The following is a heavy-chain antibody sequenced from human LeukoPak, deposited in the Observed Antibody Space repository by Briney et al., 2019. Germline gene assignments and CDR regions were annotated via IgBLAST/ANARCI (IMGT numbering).Heavy chain of an antibody. CDR1: GGSISSYY. D-gene: IGHD4-11*01. Sequence: SETLSLTCTVSGGSISSYYWSWIRQHPGKGLEWIGYIYYSGSTNYNPSLKSRVTISVDTSKNQFSLKLSSVTAADTAVYYCASMTTVGGWFDPWGQGTLVTVSS. CDR3: ASMTTVGGWFDP. CDR2: IYYSGST. V-gene: IGHV4-59*12. J-gene: IGHJ5*02.